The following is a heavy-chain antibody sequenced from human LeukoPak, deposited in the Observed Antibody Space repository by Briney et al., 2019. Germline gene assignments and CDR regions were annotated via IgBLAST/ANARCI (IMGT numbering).Heavy chain of an antibody. J-gene: IGHJ6*03. CDR1: GGSVSSGNYY. V-gene: IGHV4-61*01. CDR3: AREIITAGYYYYYMDV. Sequence: SETLSLTCTVSGGSVSSGNYYRSWIRQPPGKGLEWIGYIFYSGSTKYNPSLKSRVTISVDTSKNQFSLKVSSVTAADTAVYYCAREIITAGYYYYYMDVWGKGTTVTVSS. CDR2: IFYSGST. D-gene: IGHD6-25*01.